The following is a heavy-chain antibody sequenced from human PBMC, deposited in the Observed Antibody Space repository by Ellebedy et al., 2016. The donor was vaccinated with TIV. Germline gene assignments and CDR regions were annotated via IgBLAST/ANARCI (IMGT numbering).Heavy chain of an antibody. V-gene: IGHV4-34*01. J-gene: IGHJ5*01. CDR1: GGSFSGHF. CDR3: ARAYGVTGSYLDS. Sequence: SETLSLXCAVHGGSFSGHFWTWVRQPPGEGLEWIGEIDHTGITNYTPSLKSRVIISIDTSKNQFSLKLSSVTAADRAVYYCARAYGVTGSYLDSWGQGTLVTASS. D-gene: IGHD3-9*01. CDR2: IDHTGIT.